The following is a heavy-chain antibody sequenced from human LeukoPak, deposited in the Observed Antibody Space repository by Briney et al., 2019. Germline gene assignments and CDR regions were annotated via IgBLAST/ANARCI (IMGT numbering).Heavy chain of an antibody. CDR2: INPNSGGT. D-gene: IGHD3-22*01. CDR3: ARGGEAHYYDSSGYYFFDY. J-gene: IGHJ4*02. Sequence: ASLNISSNASAYRFTAYYSQWIRKPHGQGIEWMRWINPNSGGTNYEQKFQGRVTMTRDSSISTAYMELGRLRSDDTAVYYCARGGEAHYYDSSGYYFFDYWGQGTLVTVSS. CDR1: AYRFTAYY. V-gene: IGHV1-2*02.